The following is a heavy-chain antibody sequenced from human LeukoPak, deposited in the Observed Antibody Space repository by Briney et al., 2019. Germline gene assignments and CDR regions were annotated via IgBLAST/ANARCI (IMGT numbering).Heavy chain of an antibody. CDR1: GYSISSGYY. D-gene: IGHD1-26*01. CDR2: IYHSGST. V-gene: IGHV4-38-2*02. J-gene: IGHJ4*02. Sequence: PSETLSLTCTVSGYSISSGYYWGWIRQPPGKGLEWIGSIYHSGSTYYNPSLKSRVTISVDTSKNQFSLKLSSVTAADTVVYYCARVSAGIGDYWGQGTLVTVSS. CDR3: ARVSAGIGDY.